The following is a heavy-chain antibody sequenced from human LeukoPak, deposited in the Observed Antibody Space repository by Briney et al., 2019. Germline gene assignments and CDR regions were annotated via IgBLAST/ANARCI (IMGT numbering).Heavy chain of an antibody. CDR1: GGSISSGSYY. CDR3: ARGIWFGELLGNWFDP. J-gene: IGHJ5*02. CDR2: IYTSGST. V-gene: IGHV4-61*02. Sequence: PSQTLSLTCTVSGGSISSGSYYWGWIRQPAGKGLEWIGRIYTSGSTNYNPSLKSRVTISVDTSKNQFSLKLSSVTAADTAVYYCARGIWFGELLGNWFDPWGQGTLVTVSS. D-gene: IGHD3-10*01.